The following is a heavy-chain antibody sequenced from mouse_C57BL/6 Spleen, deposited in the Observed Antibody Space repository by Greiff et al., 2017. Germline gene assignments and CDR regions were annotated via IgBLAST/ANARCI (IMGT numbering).Heavy chain of an antibody. CDR2: ISSGSSTI. CDR3: ARWLLSYAMDY. CDR1: GFTFSDYG. Sequence: EVMLVESGGGLVKPGGSLKLSCAASGFTFSDYGMHWVRQAPEKGLEWVAYISSGSSTIYYADTVKGRFTISRDNAKNTLFLQMTSLRSEDTAMYYWARWLLSYAMDYWGQGTSVTVSS. D-gene: IGHD2-3*01. V-gene: IGHV5-17*01. J-gene: IGHJ4*01.